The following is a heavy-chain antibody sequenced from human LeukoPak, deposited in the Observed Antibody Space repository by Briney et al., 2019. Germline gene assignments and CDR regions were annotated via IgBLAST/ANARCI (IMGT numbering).Heavy chain of an antibody. Sequence: GASVKVSCKAFGGTFSSYAISWVRQAPGQGLEWMGGIIPIFGTANYAQKFQGRVTITADESTSTAYMELSSLRSEDTAVYYCASRVAGTIDYWGQGTLVTVSS. J-gene: IGHJ4*02. D-gene: IGHD6-19*01. CDR3: ASRVAGTIDY. V-gene: IGHV1-69*13. CDR2: IIPIFGTA. CDR1: GGTFSSYA.